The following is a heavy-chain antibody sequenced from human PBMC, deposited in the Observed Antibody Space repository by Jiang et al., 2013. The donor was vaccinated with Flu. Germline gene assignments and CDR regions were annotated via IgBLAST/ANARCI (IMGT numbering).Heavy chain of an antibody. CDR3: AKSTSKDGDYERYYYYGMDV. CDR2: ISYDGSNK. CDR1: GFTFSNYG. Sequence: VQLVESGGGVVQPGRSLRLSCAASGFTFSNYGMHWVRQAPGKGLEWVAVISYDGSNKYYADSVKGRFTISRDNSKNTLYLQMNSLRAEDTAVYYCAKSTSKDGDYERYYYYGMDVWGQGTTVTVSS. D-gene: IGHD4-17*01. J-gene: IGHJ6*02. V-gene: IGHV3-30*18.